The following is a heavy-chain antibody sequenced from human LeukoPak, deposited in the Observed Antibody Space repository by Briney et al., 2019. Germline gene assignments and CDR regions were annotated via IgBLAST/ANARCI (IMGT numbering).Heavy chain of an antibody. J-gene: IGHJ5*02. CDR3: ARDNWNYVRRSRWFDP. D-gene: IGHD1-7*01. Sequence: SQTLSLTCTVSGGSISSGGYYWSWIRQHPGKGLEWIGYIYYSGSTYYNPSLKSRVTISVDTSKNQFSLKLSSVTAAGTAVYYCARDNWNYVRRSRWFDPWGQGTLVTVSS. CDR1: GGSISSGGYY. V-gene: IGHV4-31*03. CDR2: IYYSGST.